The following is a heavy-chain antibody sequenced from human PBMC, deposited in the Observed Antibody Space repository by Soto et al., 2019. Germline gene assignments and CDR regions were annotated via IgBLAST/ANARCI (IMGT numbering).Heavy chain of an antibody. J-gene: IGHJ6*02. V-gene: IGHV1-18*04. Sequence: GASVKVSCTASGYTFTSYGISWVRQAPGQGLEWMGWISAYNGNTNYAQKLQGRVTMTTDTSTSTAYMELRSLRSDDTAVYYCARDGLRYFDWLSKAYYYYGMDVWGQGTTVTVSS. CDR2: ISAYNGNT. D-gene: IGHD3-9*01. CDR3: ARDGLRYFDWLSKAYYYYGMDV. CDR1: GYTFTSYG.